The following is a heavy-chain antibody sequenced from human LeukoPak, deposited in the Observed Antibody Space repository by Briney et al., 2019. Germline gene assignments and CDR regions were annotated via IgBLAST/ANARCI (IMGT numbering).Heavy chain of an antibody. CDR1: GYTLTSYG. CDR2: ISAYKGNT. J-gene: IGHJ4*02. CDR3: ARADRDFWSRFNDY. V-gene: IGHV1-18*01. D-gene: IGHD3-3*01. Sequence: ASVKVSCKASGYTLTSYGITWVRQAPGQGLEWMGWISAYKGNTNYAQKLQGRVTMTTDTSTSTAYMELRSLRSDGTGVYYCARADRDFWSRFNDYWGQGTLVTVSS.